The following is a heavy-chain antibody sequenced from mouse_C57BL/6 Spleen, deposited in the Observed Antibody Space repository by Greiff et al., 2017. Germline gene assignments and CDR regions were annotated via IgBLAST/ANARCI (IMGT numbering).Heavy chain of an antibody. CDR2: IYPRSGNT. CDR3: ARSDGSSWFDY. CDR1: GYTFTSYG. J-gene: IGHJ2*01. V-gene: IGHV1-81*01. Sequence: QVQLKQSGAELARPGASVKLSCKASGYTFTSYGISWVKQRTGQGLEWIGEIYPRSGNTYYNEKFKGKATLTADKSSSTAYMELRSLTSEDSAVYFCARSDGSSWFDYWGQGTTLTVSS. D-gene: IGHD1-1*01.